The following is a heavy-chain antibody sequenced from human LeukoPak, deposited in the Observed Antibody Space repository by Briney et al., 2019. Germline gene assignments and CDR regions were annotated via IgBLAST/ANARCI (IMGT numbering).Heavy chain of an antibody. D-gene: IGHD2-2*02. Sequence: ASVKVSCKASGYTFTSYGISWVRQAPGQGLEWMGWISAYNGNTNYAQKLQGRVTITADESTSTAYMELNSLRSEDTAVYYCARAVVPAATPDAFDIWGQGTMVTVSS. CDR1: GYTFTSYG. CDR3: ARAVVPAATPDAFDI. V-gene: IGHV1-18*01. CDR2: ISAYNGNT. J-gene: IGHJ3*02.